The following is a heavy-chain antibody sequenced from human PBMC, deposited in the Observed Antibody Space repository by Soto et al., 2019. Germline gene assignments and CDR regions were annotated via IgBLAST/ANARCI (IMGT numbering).Heavy chain of an antibody. CDR3: ARNVDKAKAYYFDY. V-gene: IGHV4-59*01. J-gene: IGHJ4*02. Sequence: SETLSLTCTVSGFTISSYYRSWIRQPPGKGLEWIGYIYYNGNTNYTPPLRSRVTISVDTSKNPFSLKVTTVAAADTAVYYCARNVDKAKAYYFDYWGQGTLVTVSS. CDR1: GFTISSYY. D-gene: IGHD5-18*01. CDR2: IYYNGNT.